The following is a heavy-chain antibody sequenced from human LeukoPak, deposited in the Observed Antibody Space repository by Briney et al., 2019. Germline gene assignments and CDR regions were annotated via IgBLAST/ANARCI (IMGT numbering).Heavy chain of an antibody. D-gene: IGHD6-19*01. CDR2: ISYDGDDK. CDR1: GFTFSTYN. J-gene: IGHJ4*02. CDR3: GRDTAVAHLYAY. V-gene: IGHV3-30*03. Sequence: GGSLRLSCAASGFTFSTYNMNWVRQAPGKGLEWVAVISYDGDDKYYADSVKGRFTISRDNAKNSLYLQMNSLRAEDTALYYCGRDTAVAHLYAYWGQGALVTVSS.